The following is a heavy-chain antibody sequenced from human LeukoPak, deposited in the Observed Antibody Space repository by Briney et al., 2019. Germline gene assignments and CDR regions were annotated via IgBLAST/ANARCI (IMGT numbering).Heavy chain of an antibody. CDR2: IYSGGST. CDR1: GFTFSTYS. CDR3: ARERYSYGYDYFDY. J-gene: IGHJ4*02. Sequence: PGGSLRLSCAASGFTFSTYSINWVRQAPGKGLEWVSVIYSGGSTYYADSVKGRFTISRDNSKNTLYLQMNSLRAEDTAVYYCARERYSYGYDYFDYWGQGTLVTVSS. D-gene: IGHD5-18*01. V-gene: IGHV3-53*01.